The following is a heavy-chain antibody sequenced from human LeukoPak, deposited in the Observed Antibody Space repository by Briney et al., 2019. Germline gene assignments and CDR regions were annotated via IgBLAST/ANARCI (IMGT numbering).Heavy chain of an antibody. J-gene: IGHJ4*02. Sequence: PGGSLRLSCAASGFTFSSYAMHWVRQAPGKGLEWVAVISYDGSNKYYADSVKGRFTISRDNSKNTLYLQMNSLRAEDTAVYYCARTAVDYYDSSGFLDYWGQGTLVTVSS. V-gene: IGHV3-30*14. D-gene: IGHD3-22*01. CDR2: ISYDGSNK. CDR1: GFTFSSYA. CDR3: ARTAVDYYDSSGFLDY.